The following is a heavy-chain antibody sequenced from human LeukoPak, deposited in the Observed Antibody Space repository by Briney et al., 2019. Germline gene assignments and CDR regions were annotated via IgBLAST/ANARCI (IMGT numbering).Heavy chain of an antibody. Sequence: PSETLSLTCTVSGYSISSGYYWGWIRQPPGKGLEWIGSIYHSGSTYYNPSLKSRVTISVDTSKNQFSLKLSSVTAADTAVYYCARAGGYDGSGYYPLPDYWGQGTLVTVSS. D-gene: IGHD3-22*01. V-gene: IGHV4-38-2*02. J-gene: IGHJ4*02. CDR3: ARAGGYDGSGYYPLPDY. CDR1: GYSISSGYY. CDR2: IYHSGST.